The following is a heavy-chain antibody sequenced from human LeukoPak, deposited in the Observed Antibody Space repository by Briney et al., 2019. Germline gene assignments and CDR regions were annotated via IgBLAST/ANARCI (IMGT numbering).Heavy chain of an antibody. CDR1: GFTFGDYA. D-gene: IGHD5-24*01. CDR3: TVDGWLQLGY. CDR2: IRSKAYGGTT. Sequence: GGSLRLSCTASGFTFGDYAMSWVRQAPRKGLEWVGFIRSKAYGGTTEYAASVKGRFTISRDDSKSIAYLQMNSLKTEDTAVYYCTVDGWLQLGYWGQGTLVTVSS. V-gene: IGHV3-49*04. J-gene: IGHJ4*02.